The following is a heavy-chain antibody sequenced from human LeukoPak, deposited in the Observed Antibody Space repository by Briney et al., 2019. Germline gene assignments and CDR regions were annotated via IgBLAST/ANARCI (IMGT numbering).Heavy chain of an antibody. CDR3: ARGTGTTTGYFDY. Sequence: GRSLRLSCAASGFTFSSYGMHWVRQAPGKGLEWVAVISYDGSNKYYADSVKGRFTISRDNSKNTLYLQVNSLRAEDTAVYYCARGTGTTTGYFDYWGQGTLVTVSS. D-gene: IGHD1-7*01. J-gene: IGHJ4*02. V-gene: IGHV3-30*03. CDR1: GFTFSSYG. CDR2: ISYDGSNK.